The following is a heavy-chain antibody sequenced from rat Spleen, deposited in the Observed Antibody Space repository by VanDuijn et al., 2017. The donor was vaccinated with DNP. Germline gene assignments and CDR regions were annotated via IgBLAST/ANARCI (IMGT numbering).Heavy chain of an antibody. J-gene: IGHJ2*01. V-gene: IGHV5S23*01. CDR3: TRCSTRAARLFDN. D-gene: IGHD4-1*01. CDR1: GFTFSDYN. CDR2: ISTSGVVT. Sequence: EVQLVESGGGLVQPGRSLKLSCAASGFTFSDYNMAWVRQAPKKGLEWVADISTSGVVTYYRDSVKGRFTISRDNTESTLYLQMDSLRSEDTATYYCTRCSTRAARLFDNWGQGAMVTVSS.